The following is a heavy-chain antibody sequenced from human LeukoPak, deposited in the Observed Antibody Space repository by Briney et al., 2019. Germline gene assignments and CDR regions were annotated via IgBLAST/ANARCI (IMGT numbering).Heavy chain of an antibody. V-gene: IGHV4-31*03. CDR2: IYYSGST. CDR1: GGSISSGGYY. Sequence: PQTLSLTCTVSGGSISSGGYYWSWIRQHPGKGLEWIGYIYYSGSTYYNPSLKSRVTISVDTSKNQFSLKLSSVTAADTAVYYCARTGTTPFNNWFDPWGQGTLVTVSS. CDR3: ARTGTTPFNNWFDP. J-gene: IGHJ5*02. D-gene: IGHD1-1*01.